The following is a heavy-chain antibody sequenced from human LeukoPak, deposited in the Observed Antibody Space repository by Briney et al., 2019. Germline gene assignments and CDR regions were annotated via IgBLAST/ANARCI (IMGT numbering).Heavy chain of an antibody. D-gene: IGHD3-10*02. CDR3: ARDYVTMAPDY. CDR2: IGPGPSHT. J-gene: IGHJ4*02. Sequence: NSGGSLRLSCAASGFIFSSYEMNWVRQPPGKGLEWLSYIGPGPSHTYYADSVRGRFVISRDDAKSSLYLQMSSLRAEDTAVYYCARDYVTMAPDYGGVGTLVTVSS. V-gene: IGHV3-21*01. CDR1: GFIFSSYE.